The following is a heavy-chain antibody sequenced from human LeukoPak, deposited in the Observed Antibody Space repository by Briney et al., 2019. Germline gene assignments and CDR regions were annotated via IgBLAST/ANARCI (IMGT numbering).Heavy chain of an antibody. CDR2: IYYSGST. CDR1: GGSISSYY. CDR3: ARGDFWYSSSWFDY. V-gene: IGHV4-59*01. Sequence: PSETLSLTCTVSGGSISSYYWSWIRQPPGKGLEWIGYIYYSGSTNYNPSLKSRVTISVDTPKNQFSLKLSSVTAADTAVYYCARGDFWYSSSWFDYWGQGTLVTVSS. D-gene: IGHD6-13*01. J-gene: IGHJ4*02.